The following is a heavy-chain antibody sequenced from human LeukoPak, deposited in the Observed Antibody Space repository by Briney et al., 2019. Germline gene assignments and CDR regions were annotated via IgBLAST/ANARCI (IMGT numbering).Heavy chain of an antibody. CDR1: GLTFSKYT. CDR2: INGRGVDT. D-gene: IGHD3-10*01. J-gene: IGHJ4*01. Sequence: GGSLRLSCAASGLTFSKYTMSWVRQAPGKGLEWVSAINGRGVDTYYADSVKGRFTISRDNSKNTLYLQMNSLRAEDTAVYYCARDGGYGSGSFDCWGQGTLVTVSS. V-gene: IGHV3-23*01. CDR3: ARDGGYGSGSFDC.